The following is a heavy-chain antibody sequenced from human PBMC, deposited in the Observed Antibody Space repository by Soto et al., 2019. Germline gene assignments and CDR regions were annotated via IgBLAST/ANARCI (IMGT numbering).Heavy chain of an antibody. Sequence: GGSLRLSCEVSGFTVRTNYMSWIRQAPGMGLEWVSIIYAGGTTFYADFAEGRFTVSRDNSKNTLYLQMNSLRADDTAVYYCARAPTITTIFDSWGLGTLVTVSS. D-gene: IGHD4-4*01. J-gene: IGHJ4*02. CDR2: IYAGGTT. CDR1: GFTVRTNY. CDR3: ARAPTITTIFDS. V-gene: IGHV3-66*01.